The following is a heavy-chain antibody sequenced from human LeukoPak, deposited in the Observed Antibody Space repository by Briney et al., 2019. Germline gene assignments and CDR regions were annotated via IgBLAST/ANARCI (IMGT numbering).Heavy chain of an antibody. J-gene: IGHJ6*03. V-gene: IGHV3-7*01. CDR2: IKQDRSEK. CDR1: GFTFSSYW. Sequence: GGSLRLSCAASGFTFSSYWMSWVRQAPGKGLEWVANIKQDRSEKYYVDSVKGRFTISRDNAKNSLYLQMNSLRAEDTAVYYCARNPGIAAAGTREYYYYMDVWGKGTTVTVSS. CDR3: ARNPGIAAAGTREYYYYMDV. D-gene: IGHD6-13*01.